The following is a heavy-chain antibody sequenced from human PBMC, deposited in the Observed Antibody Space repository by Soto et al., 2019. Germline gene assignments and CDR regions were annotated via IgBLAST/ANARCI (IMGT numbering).Heavy chain of an antibody. V-gene: IGHV1-69*13. CDR3: ARDRFSPGYCSSTSCYGAFDI. CDR2: IIPIFGTA. D-gene: IGHD2-2*01. CDR1: GYTFTSYG. Sequence: SVEVSCKASGYTFTSYGISWVRQAPGQGLEWMGGIIPIFGTANYAQKFQGRVTITADESTSTAYMELSSLRSEDTAVYYCARDRFSPGYCSSTSCYGAFDIWGQGTMVTVSS. J-gene: IGHJ3*02.